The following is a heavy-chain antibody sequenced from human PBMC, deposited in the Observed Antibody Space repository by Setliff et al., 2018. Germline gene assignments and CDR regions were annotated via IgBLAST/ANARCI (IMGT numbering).Heavy chain of an antibody. CDR1: GYSFTSYD. V-gene: IGHV1-8*01. CDR2: VSPIDDGKP. J-gene: IGHJ5*02. D-gene: IGHD7-27*01. Sequence: GASVKVSCKASGYSFTSYDINWVRLAAGQGLEWMGWVSPIDDGKPGYAQKFQGRVTITWVTSISTAYMELSSLRSADTAVYYCARVTNWGLDLRFDPWDQGILVTVSS. CDR3: ARVTNWGLDLRFDP.